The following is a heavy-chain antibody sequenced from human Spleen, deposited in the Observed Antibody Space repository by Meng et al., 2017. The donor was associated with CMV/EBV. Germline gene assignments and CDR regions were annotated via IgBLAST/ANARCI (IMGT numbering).Heavy chain of an antibody. D-gene: IGHD3-22*01. CDR3: ARSPTYYYDSSGYRNWFDP. CDR2: IYYSGST. Sequence: WGAGLVEPSETLAPIFFVFGGSFSSSSYSWGWIRQTPGKGLEWIGSIYYSGSTYYNPSLKSRVTISVDTSKNQFSLKLSSVTAADTAVYYCARSPTYYYDSSGYRNWFDPWGQGTLVTVSS. V-gene: IGHV4-39*07. J-gene: IGHJ5*02. CDR1: GGSFSSSSYS.